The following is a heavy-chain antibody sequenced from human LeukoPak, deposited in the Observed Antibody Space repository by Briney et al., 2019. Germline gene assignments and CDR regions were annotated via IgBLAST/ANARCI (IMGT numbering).Heavy chain of an antibody. CDR2: ISGSDSST. V-gene: IGHV3-23*01. Sequence: PGGSLRLSCAASGFTFSSYAMSWVRQASGKGLEWVSVISGSDSSTYYADSVKGRFAISRDNSKNTLYLQMNSLRAEDTAVYYCARDQGAEYFHHWGQGTLVTVSS. CDR3: ARDQGAEYFHH. J-gene: IGHJ1*01. CDR1: GFTFSSYA.